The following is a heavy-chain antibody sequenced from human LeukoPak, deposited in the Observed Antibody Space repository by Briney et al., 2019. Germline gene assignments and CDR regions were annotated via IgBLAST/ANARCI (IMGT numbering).Heavy chain of an antibody. CDR1: GFTFSSYS. Sequence: GGSLRLSCAASGFTFSSYSMYWVRQAPGKGLEWVSSISSSSYIYYADSVKGRLTISRDNAKNSLHLQMNSLRAEDTAVYYCARDKRFLEWLLSAGMDVWGQGTTVTVSS. V-gene: IGHV3-21*01. CDR2: ISSSSYI. CDR3: ARDKRFLEWLLSAGMDV. D-gene: IGHD3-3*01. J-gene: IGHJ6*02.